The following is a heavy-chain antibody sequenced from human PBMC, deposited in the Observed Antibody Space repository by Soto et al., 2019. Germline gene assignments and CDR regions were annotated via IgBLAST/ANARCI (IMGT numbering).Heavy chain of an antibody. V-gene: IGHV4-59*12. Sequence: QVVLQESGPGLVKPSETLSLTCSVSGRSITSYYWNWVRQPPGKGLEWIGYIYDNGITSQNPSLKSRVTMSADTSQNHFSLKLTSVTGADTAVYYCARTYDSNGYANEFDSWGQGILVTVTS. D-gene: IGHD3-22*01. CDR1: GRSITSYY. CDR3: ARTYDSNGYANEFDS. CDR2: IYDNGIT. J-gene: IGHJ4*02.